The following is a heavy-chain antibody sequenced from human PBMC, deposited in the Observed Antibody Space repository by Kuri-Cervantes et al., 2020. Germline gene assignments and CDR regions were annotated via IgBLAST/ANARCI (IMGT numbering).Heavy chain of an antibody. CDR3: AKDALTYYDILTGPVIGQDWYGMDV. J-gene: IGHJ6*02. D-gene: IGHD3-9*01. V-gene: IGHV3-52*01. CDR1: GFTFSSSW. Sequence: GGSLRLSCAASGFTFSSSWMHWVCQAPEKGLEWVADIKCDGSEKYYVDSVKGRLTISRDNAKNSLYLQVNSLRAEDMTVYYCAKDALTYYDILTGPVIGQDWYGMDVWGQGTTVTVSS. CDR2: IKCDGSEK.